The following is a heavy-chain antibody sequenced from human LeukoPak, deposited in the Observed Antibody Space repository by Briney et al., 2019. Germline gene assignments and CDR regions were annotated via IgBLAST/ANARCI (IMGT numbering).Heavy chain of an antibody. Sequence: PSETLSLTCAVYGGSLSGYYWSWIRQPPGKGLEWIGEINHSGSTNYNPSLKSRVTISVDTSKNQFSLKLSSVTAVDTAVYYCARDSYTLYSSGWTGGVVYWGQGTLVTVSS. CDR3: ARDSYTLYSSGWTGGVVY. CDR1: GGSLSGYY. J-gene: IGHJ4*02. CDR2: INHSGST. V-gene: IGHV4-34*01. D-gene: IGHD6-19*01.